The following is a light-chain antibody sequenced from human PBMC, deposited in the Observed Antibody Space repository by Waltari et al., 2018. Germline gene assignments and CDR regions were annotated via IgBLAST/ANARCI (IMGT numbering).Light chain of an antibody. CDR2: RAS. V-gene: IGKV3-15*01. CDR3: QQYNIWPWT. CDR1: QSAITS. Sequence: ELVMTQSPATLSVSPGERASLSCRASQSAITSLAWYQQPPGQAPRLLIYRASPRAAGIPDRFSGSGSGTEFTLTISSLQSEDSAIYYCQQYNIWPWTFGQGTKVDIK. J-gene: IGKJ1*01.